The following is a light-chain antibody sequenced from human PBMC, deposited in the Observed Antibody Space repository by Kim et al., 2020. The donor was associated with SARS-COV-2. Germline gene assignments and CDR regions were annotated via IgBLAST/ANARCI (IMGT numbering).Light chain of an antibody. CDR1: QSISSY. CDR3: QQSYNAPRT. CDR2: GAS. J-gene: IGKJ1*01. Sequence: ASVGDRVTITCQASQSISSYLNWYQQKPGKAPNLLIYGASRLQSGVPSRFSGSGSATDFTLTISSLQPEDFASYYCQQSYNAPRTFGQGTKVDIK. V-gene: IGKV1-39*01.